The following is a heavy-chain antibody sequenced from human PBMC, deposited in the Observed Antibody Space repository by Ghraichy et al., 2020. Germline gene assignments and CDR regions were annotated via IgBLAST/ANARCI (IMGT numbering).Heavy chain of an antibody. CDR2: IHPIFDAS. CDR1: GGTFSSHA. V-gene: IGHV1-69*06. D-gene: IGHD1-1*01. CDR3: ARDRESGTPHPAVYNWFDP. Sequence: SVKVSCKASGGTFSSHAISWLRQAPGQGLEWMGGIHPIFDASHYAQKFQDRISITADTSATMVYLEVRSLRSEATAIYYCARDRESGTPHPAVYNWFDPGGQGTLVTVSS. J-gene: IGHJ5*02.